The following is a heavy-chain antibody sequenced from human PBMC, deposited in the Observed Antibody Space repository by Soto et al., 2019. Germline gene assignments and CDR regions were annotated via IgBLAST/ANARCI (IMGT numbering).Heavy chain of an antibody. Sequence: GGSLRLSCAASGFTFSSSNMNWVRQAPGKGLEWVSYISSASSTIWYADSVKGRFTISRDNAKTSLYLQINSLGDEDTAVYYCARSGYVPYAMDVWGQGTTVTVSS. CDR3: ARSGYVPYAMDV. J-gene: IGHJ6*02. CDR1: GFTFSSSN. V-gene: IGHV3-48*02. D-gene: IGHD3-3*01. CDR2: ISSASSTI.